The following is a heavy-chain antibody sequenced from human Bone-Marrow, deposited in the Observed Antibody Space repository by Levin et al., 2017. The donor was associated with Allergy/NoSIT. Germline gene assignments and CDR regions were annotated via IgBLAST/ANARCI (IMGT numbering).Heavy chain of an antibody. CDR2: IYHSGST. CDR1: GGSISSGGYS. V-gene: IGHV4-30-2*01. Sequence: ASETLSLTCAVSGGSISSGGYSWSWIRQPPGKGLEWIGYIYHSGSTYYNPSLKSRVTISVDRSKNQFSLKLSSVTAADTAVYYCARSKRGYSYGYCDYWGQGTLVTVSS. CDR3: ARSKRGYSYGYCDY. J-gene: IGHJ4*02. D-gene: IGHD5-18*01.